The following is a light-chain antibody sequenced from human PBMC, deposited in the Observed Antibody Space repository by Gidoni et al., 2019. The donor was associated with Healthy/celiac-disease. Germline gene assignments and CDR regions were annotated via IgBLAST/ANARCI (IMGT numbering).Light chain of an antibody. J-gene: IGKJ3*01. V-gene: IGKV4-1*01. CDR1: QSVLYSSNNKNY. CDR2: CAS. Sequence: DIVMTQSPDCLAVYLGERATINCKSSQSVLYSSNNKNYVPWSQQKPGQPPKLLIYCASTRESGVPDRFSGSGSGTDFTLTLSSLQAEDVAVYYCQQYYSTPPFTFGPGTKVDIK. CDR3: QQYYSTPPFT.